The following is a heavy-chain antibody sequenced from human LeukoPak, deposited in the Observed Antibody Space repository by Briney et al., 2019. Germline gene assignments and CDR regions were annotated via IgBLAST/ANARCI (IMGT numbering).Heavy chain of an antibody. CDR1: GYTFTDYY. V-gene: IGHV1-2*02. J-gene: IGHJ3*02. D-gene: IGHD4-11*01. CDR3: ARDLRTPTTVTTWWEGAFDI. CDR2: INPNSGGT. Sequence: GASVTVSCKASGYTFTDYYMHWVRQAPGQGLEWMGWINPNSGGTNYAQTFQGRVTMTRDTSISTAYMDLSRLRSDDTAVYYCARDLRTPTTVTTWWEGAFDIWGQGTMVTISS.